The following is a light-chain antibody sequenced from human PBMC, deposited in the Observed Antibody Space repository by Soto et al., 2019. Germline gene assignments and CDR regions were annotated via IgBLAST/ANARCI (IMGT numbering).Light chain of an antibody. CDR1: QGISSY. Sequence: DIQLTQSPSFLSASVGDRVTITCRASQGISSYLGWYQQKPGKAPKLLIYAASTLQSGVPSRFSGSGSGTEFTLTISSLQPGDFATYYCQQLNSYLYTFGQGTKLEIK. V-gene: IGKV1-9*01. CDR3: QQLNSYLYT. J-gene: IGKJ2*01. CDR2: AAS.